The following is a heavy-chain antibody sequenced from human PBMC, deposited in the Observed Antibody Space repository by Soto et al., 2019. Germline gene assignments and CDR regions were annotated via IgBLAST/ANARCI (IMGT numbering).Heavy chain of an antibody. CDR2: VHHSWGS. D-gene: IGHD3-10*01. Sequence: QVQLQESGPGLVKPSEIMSLSCTVSGGSISSYYWSWFRQSPGKRMEWIGYVHHSWGSSYNPSLQSRVAISLDTSKSQFSLKVTSVNATDTAVYYCARQGFGRLHGLVDVWGQGTKVTVYS. J-gene: IGHJ6*02. CDR1: GGSISSYY. CDR3: ARQGFGRLHGLVDV. V-gene: IGHV4-59*08.